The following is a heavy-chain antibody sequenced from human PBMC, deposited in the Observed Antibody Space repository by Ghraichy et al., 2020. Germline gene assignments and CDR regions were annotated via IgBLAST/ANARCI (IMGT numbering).Heavy chain of an antibody. CDR3: ARIPYSGSYFDQVDPRYYYFDY. D-gene: IGHD1-26*01. CDR1: GDSISIYY. Sequence: SETLSLTCSVSGDSISIYYWSWIRQPPGRGLEWIGYIFYSGSTNYNPSLRSRVHISLDTSANHVSLTLSSVTAADTAIYYCARIPYSGSYFDQVDPRYYYFDYWGQGTLVTGSS. J-gene: IGHJ4*02. CDR2: IFYSGST. V-gene: IGHV4-59*01.